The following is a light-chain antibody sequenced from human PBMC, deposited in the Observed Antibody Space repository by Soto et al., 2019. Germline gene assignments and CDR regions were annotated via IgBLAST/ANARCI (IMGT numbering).Light chain of an antibody. CDR3: QQCGWSPLT. J-gene: IGKJ4*01. Sequence: DIVLTQSPGTLSLSPGERATLSSRASQTLSSSYLAWYQRKPGQAPRLLIYGGSSRATGIPDRFSGSGSGRDFTLTISRLEPEDFALYFCQQCGWSPLTFGGGTKVEIK. CDR2: GGS. CDR1: QTLSSSY. V-gene: IGKV3-20*01.